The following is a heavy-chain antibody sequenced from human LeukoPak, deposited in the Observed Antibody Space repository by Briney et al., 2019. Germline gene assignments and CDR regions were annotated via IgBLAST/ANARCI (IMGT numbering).Heavy chain of an antibody. Sequence: PSETLSLTCTVSGGSISSYYWSWIRQPPGKGLEWIGYIYYSGSTNYNPSLKSRVTISVDTSKNQFSLKLSSVTAADTAVYYCASAAIAAAGTKYFDYWGQGTLVTVSS. CDR1: GGSISSYY. CDR2: IYYSGST. J-gene: IGHJ4*02. D-gene: IGHD6-13*01. CDR3: ASAAIAAAGTKYFDY. V-gene: IGHV4-59*01.